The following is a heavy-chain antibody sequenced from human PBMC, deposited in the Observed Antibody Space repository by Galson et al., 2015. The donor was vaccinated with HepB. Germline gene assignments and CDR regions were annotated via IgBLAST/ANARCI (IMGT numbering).Heavy chain of an antibody. V-gene: IGHV3-30*18. CDR2: ISYDGSNK. CDR3: AKGSAVVVPAAIPVYFDY. J-gene: IGHJ4*02. D-gene: IGHD2-2*02. CDR1: GFTFSSYG. Sequence: SLRLSCAASGFTFSSYGMHWVRQAPGKGLEWVAVISYDGSNKYYADSVKGRFTISRDNSKNTLYLQMNSLRAEDTAVYYCAKGSAVVVPAAIPVYFDYWGQGTLVTVSS.